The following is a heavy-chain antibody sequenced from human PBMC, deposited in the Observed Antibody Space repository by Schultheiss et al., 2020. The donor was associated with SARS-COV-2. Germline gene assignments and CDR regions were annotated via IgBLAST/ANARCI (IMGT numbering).Heavy chain of an antibody. Sequence: SQTLSLTCTVSGGSISSSSYYWGWIRQPPGKGLEWIGEIYHSGSTNYNPSLKSRVTISVDKSKNQFSLKLSSVTAADTAVYYCARGLLLYYFDYWGQGTLVTVSS. CDR2: IYHSGST. CDR1: GGSISSSSYY. V-gene: IGHV4-39*01. CDR3: ARGLLLYYFDY. D-gene: IGHD2-15*01. J-gene: IGHJ4*02.